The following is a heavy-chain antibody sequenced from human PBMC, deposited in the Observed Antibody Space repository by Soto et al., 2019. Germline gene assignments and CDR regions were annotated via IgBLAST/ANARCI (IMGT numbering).Heavy chain of an antibody. V-gene: IGHV4-30-4*01. Sequence: SETLSLTCTVSGGSTSSDNYWSWVRQPPGKGLEWIGHIYYSGNTDYNPSLKSRLAISIDTSKNQFSLKLSSVTAADTAVYFCAREGGESSDGLYYFDSWGQGSLVTVSS. J-gene: IGHJ4*02. D-gene: IGHD3-16*01. CDR2: IYYSGNT. CDR3: AREGGESSDGLYYFDS. CDR1: GGSTSSDNY.